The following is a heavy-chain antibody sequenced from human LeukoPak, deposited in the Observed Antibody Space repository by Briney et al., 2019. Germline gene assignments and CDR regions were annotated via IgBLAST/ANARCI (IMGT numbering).Heavy chain of an antibody. CDR2: ISGSGAYT. V-gene: IGHV3-23*01. CDR3: ARDTSFNYGAHAMDV. CDR1: GFTFDNYA. D-gene: IGHD4/OR15-4a*01. J-gene: IGHJ6*02. Sequence: GGPLRLSCAASGFTFDNYAMNWVCQAPGKGLEWVLGISGSGAYTYYADSVKGRFTISRDNSQNTLYLQLNSLRAEDTAIYYCARDTSFNYGAHAMDVWGQGTTVTVSS.